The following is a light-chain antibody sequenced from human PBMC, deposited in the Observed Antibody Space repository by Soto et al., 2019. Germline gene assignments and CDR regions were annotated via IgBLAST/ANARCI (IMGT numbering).Light chain of an antibody. CDR2: DVS. J-gene: IGLJ1*01. Sequence: QSALTRPASMSGSPGQSVTISCAGTSSDIGGYNYVSWYQHHPGTAPKLIIYDVSSRPSGVSHRFSASKSGDTASLTISGLQSEDEAGYYCSSFSVVSPLFGTGTKVTVL. CDR1: SSDIGGYNY. CDR3: SSFSVVSPL. V-gene: IGLV2-14*01.